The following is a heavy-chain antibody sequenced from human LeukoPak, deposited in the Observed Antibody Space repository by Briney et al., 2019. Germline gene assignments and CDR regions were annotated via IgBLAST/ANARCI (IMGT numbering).Heavy chain of an antibody. CDR2: IKQDGSEK. CDR1: GFTFSTYW. Sequence: GGSLRLSCAASGFTFSTYWMSWVRQAPGKGLEWVANIKQDGSEKYYVDSVEGRFTISRDNARNSLYLQMNSLRAEDTAVYYCARDMVRGVFTTRTIDYWGQGTLVTVSS. V-gene: IGHV3-7*01. CDR3: ARDMVRGVFTTRTIDY. D-gene: IGHD3-10*01. J-gene: IGHJ4*02.